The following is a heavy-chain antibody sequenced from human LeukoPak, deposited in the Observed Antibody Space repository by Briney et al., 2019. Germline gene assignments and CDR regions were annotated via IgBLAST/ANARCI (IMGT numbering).Heavy chain of an antibody. CDR3: ARTRIQLFTPDFDL. Sequence: ASVTVSCKASGYTFSGHYLHWVRQAPGQGLEWMGRINPNTGVTQYTENFQGRVTMTGDTSISTAYMELNGLRSDDTAIYYCARTRIQLFTPDFDLWGQGTLVTVSS. V-gene: IGHV1-2*06. D-gene: IGHD5-18*01. CDR1: GYTFSGHY. CDR2: INPNTGVT. J-gene: IGHJ4*02.